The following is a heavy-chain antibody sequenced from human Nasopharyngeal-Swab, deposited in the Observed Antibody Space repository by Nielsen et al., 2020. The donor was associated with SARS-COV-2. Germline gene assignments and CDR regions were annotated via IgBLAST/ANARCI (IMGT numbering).Heavy chain of an antibody. CDR1: GFTFSSYW. CDR2: IKQDGSEK. Sequence: GESLKISCAASGFTFSSYWMSWVRQAPGKGLEWVANIKQDGSEKYYVDSVKGRFTISRDNAKNSLYLQMNSLRAEDTAVYYCARDQDSSGYLGRTDRPHDYWGQGTLVTVSS. V-gene: IGHV3-7*01. CDR3: ARDQDSSGYLGRTDRPHDY. D-gene: IGHD3-22*01. J-gene: IGHJ4*02.